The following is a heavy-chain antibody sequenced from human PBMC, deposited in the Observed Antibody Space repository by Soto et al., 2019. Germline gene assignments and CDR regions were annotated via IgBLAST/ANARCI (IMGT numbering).Heavy chain of an antibody. Sequence: QVQLQESGPGLVKPSQTLSLTCTVSGGSISSGGYYWSWIRQHPGKGLEWIGYIYYSGSTYYNPSLTSRVTISVDTSKNQFSLKLSSVTAADTAVYYCARDRVGEGYFDYWGQGTLVTVSS. J-gene: IGHJ4*02. D-gene: IGHD3-10*01. CDR1: GGSISSGGYY. CDR3: ARDRVGEGYFDY. V-gene: IGHV4-31*03. CDR2: IYYSGST.